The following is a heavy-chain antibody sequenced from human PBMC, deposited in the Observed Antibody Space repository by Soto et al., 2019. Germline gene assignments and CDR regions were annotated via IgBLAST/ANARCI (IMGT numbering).Heavy chain of an antibody. CDR3: AREIRIPQRAFDI. V-gene: IGHV1-18*01. CDR1: GGTFSSYA. CDR2: IIAYNGNT. D-gene: IGHD6-25*01. J-gene: IGHJ3*02. Sequence: ASVKVSCKASGGTFSSYAISWVRQAPGQGLEWMGWIIAYNGNTNYAQKLQGRVTMTTDTSTSTAYMELRSLRSDDTAVYYCAREIRIPQRAFDIWGQGTMVTVSS.